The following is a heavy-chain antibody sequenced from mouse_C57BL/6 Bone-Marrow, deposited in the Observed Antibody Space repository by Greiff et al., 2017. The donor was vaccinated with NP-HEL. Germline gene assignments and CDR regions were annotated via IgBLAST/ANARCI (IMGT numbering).Heavy chain of an antibody. V-gene: IGHV3-8*01. CDR3: ARGGTTVVADWYFDV. CDR2: ISYSGST. Sequence: EVKLMESGPGLAKPSQTLSLTCSVTGYSITSDYWNWIRKFPGNKLEYMGYISYSGSTYYNPSLKSRISITRDTSKNQYYLQLNSVTTEDTATYYCARGGTTVVADWYFDVWGTGTTVTVSS. CDR1: GYSITSDY. D-gene: IGHD1-1*01. J-gene: IGHJ1*03.